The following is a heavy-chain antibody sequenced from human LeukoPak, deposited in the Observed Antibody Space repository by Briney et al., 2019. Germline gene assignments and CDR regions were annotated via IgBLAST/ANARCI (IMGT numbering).Heavy chain of an antibody. J-gene: IGHJ6*03. V-gene: IGHV3-43*01. Sequence: GGSLRLSCAGSGFTFADFTIDWVRQAPGKGLEWVSLISWDGDSTDYADSVKGRFTMSRDNSKNSLYLQMNSLRTEDAALYYCIRDVGCSSQSVYMDVWGKGTTVTVSS. CDR2: ISWDGDST. CDR1: GFTFADFT. CDR3: IRDVGCSSQSVYMDV. D-gene: IGHD6-6*01.